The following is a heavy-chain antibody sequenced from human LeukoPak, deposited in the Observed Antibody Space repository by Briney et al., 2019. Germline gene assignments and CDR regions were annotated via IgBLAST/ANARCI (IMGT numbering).Heavy chain of an antibody. J-gene: IGHJ3*02. CDR1: GGSISSSSYY. CDR3: ASRRSAAFDI. V-gene: IGHV4-61*05. CDR2: IYYSGST. Sequence: SETLSLTCTVSGGSISSSSYYWGWIRQPPGKGLEWIGYIYYSGSTNSNPSLKSRVTISVDTSKNQFSLKLSSVTAADTAVYYCASRRSAAFDIWGQGTMVTVSS.